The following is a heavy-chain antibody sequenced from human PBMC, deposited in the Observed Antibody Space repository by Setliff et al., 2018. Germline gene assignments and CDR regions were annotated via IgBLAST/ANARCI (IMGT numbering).Heavy chain of an antibody. V-gene: IGHV3-15*01. D-gene: IGHD2-2*01. Sequence: GGSLRLSCAVSGFTFRNAWMSWVRQAPGKGLEWVGRIKSIDEGGTTDYPAPVKDRFTISRDGSKNTVYLQMNSLKADDTAVYYCALAYCRSTTCHPLYYWGQGTLVTVSS. J-gene: IGHJ4*02. CDR1: GFTFRNAW. CDR3: ALAYCRSTTCHPLYY. CDR2: IKSIDEGGTT.